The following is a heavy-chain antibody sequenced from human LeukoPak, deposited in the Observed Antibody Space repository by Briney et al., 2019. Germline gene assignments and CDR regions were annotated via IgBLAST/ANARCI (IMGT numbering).Heavy chain of an antibody. D-gene: IGHD5-24*01. V-gene: IGHV3-9*03. CDR3: AKDWGRWLQFDLDY. CDR1: GFTFDDYA. Sequence: GRSLRLSCAASGFTFDDYAMHWVRQAPGKGLEWVSGISWNSGSIGYADSVKGRFTISRDNAKNSLYLQMNSLRAEDMALYYCAKDWGRWLQFDLDYWGQGTLVTVSS. CDR2: ISWNSGSI. J-gene: IGHJ4*02.